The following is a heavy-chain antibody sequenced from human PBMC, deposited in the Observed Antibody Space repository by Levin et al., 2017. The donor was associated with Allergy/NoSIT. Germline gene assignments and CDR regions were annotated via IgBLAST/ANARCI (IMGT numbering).Heavy chain of an antibody. CDR2: IKSKTVGGAI. V-gene: IGHV3-15*01. D-gene: IGHD5-24*01. J-gene: IGHJ4*02. Sequence: GESLKISCAASGFTFSNAWMSWVRQAPGKGLEWVGRIKSKTVGGAIDYAAPVKGRFSISRDDSKNTLYLQMNSLKTEDTAVYYCTTEMATMFDYWGQGILVTVSS. CDR3: TTEMATMFDY. CDR1: GFTFSNAW.